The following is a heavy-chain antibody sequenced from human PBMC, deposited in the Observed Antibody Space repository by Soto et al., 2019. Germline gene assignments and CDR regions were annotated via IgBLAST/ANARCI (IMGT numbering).Heavy chain of an antibody. D-gene: IGHD2-2*01. CDR3: SRGTSDLPGIDY. Sequence: EVQLVESGGGLVQPGGSLRLSCAASGFTFASYWMHWVRQAPGKGLEWVANIKADGSEDSSVPSLRGRFTISKDNAKNSLYLQMNNLRAEDTAVYYCSRGTSDLPGIDYWGQGTPVTVSS. CDR2: IKADGSED. J-gene: IGHJ4*02. CDR1: GFTFASYW. V-gene: IGHV3-7*01.